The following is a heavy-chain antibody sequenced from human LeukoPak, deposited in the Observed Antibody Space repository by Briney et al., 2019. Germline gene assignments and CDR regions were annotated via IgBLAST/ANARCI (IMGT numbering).Heavy chain of an antibody. D-gene: IGHD3-10*01. V-gene: IGHV3-21*06. J-gene: IGHJ4*02. CDR1: GFIFSDYS. Sequence: GWSLRLSCAASGFIFSDYSMNWVRQAPGKGLEWVAAISISGTYIDYADSVTGRFTISRDNAKHAVYLQMNSLRVDDTAVSYCARERFHGSGAPKFDYWGQGTLVTVSS. CDR3: ARERFHGSGAPKFDY. CDR2: ISISGTYI.